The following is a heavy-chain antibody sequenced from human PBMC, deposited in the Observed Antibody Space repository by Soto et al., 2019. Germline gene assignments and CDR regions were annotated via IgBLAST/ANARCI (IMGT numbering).Heavy chain of an antibody. CDR2: INHSGST. V-gene: IGHV4-34*01. J-gene: IGHJ6*02. Sequence: SETLSLTCAFYCGSFSGYYWSWIRQPPGKGLEWIGEINHSGSTNYNPSLKSRVTISVDTSKNQFSLKLSSVTAADTAVYYCARLLPSITGTTYYYYYGMDVWRQGTTVTVSS. CDR1: CGSFSGYY. CDR3: ARLLPSITGTTYYYYYGMDV. D-gene: IGHD1-20*01.